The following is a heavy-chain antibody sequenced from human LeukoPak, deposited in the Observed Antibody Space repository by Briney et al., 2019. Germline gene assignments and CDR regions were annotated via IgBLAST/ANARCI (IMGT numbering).Heavy chain of an antibody. V-gene: IGHV3-30-3*01. J-gene: IGHJ4*02. CDR2: ISYDGSNK. D-gene: IGHD3-22*01. CDR3: ARDLDSSGYGFDY. Sequence: QPGGSLRLSCAASGFTFSSYAMHWVRQAPGKGLEWVAVISYDGSNKYYADSVKGRFTISRDNSKNTLYLQMNSLRAEDTAVYYCARDLDSSGYGFDYWGQGTLVTVSS. CDR1: GFTFSSYA.